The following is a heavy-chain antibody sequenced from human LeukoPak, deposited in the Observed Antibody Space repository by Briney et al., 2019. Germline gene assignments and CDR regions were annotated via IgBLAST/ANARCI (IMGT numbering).Heavy chain of an antibody. Sequence: PGGSLRLSCAASGFTFSSYAMHWVRQAPGKGLEWVAAVSYDGSNKYYADSVKGRFTISRDNSKNTLYLQMNSLRAEDTAVYYCAKDWDDYGDYLPLEYWGQGTLVTVSS. V-gene: IGHV3-30-3*01. CDR3: AKDWDDYGDYLPLEY. J-gene: IGHJ4*02. CDR1: GFTFSSYA. D-gene: IGHD4-17*01. CDR2: VSYDGSNK.